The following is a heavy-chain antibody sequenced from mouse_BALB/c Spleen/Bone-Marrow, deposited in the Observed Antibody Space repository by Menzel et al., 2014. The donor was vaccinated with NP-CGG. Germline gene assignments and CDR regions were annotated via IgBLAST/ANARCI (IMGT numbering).Heavy chain of an antibody. CDR3: AFITAIAY. V-gene: IGHV5-6*01. CDR1: GFTFSSYG. D-gene: IGHD1-1*01. Sequence: EVKLMESGGDLVEPGGSLKLSCAASGFTFSSYGMSWVRQTPDKRLEWVATVGGGDSYTYYPDFVKGRFTISRDIAKNTLYLHMISLKSEDTAMYYCAFITAIAYWGQGTLVTVSA. J-gene: IGHJ3*01. CDR2: VGGGDSYT.